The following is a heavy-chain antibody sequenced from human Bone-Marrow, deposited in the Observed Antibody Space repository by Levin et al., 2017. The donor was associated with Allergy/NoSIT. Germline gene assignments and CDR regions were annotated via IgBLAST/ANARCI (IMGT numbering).Heavy chain of an antibody. CDR2: ISYDGSNK. D-gene: IGHD3-16*02. CDR3: AKDPSVWGSYRNPGFDY. Sequence: PGGSLRLSCAASGFTFSSYGMHWVRQAPGKGLEWVAVISYDGSNKYYADSVKGRFTISRDNSKNTLYLQMNSLRAEDTAVYYCAKDPSVWGSYRNPGFDYWGQGTLVTVSS. V-gene: IGHV3-30*18. CDR1: GFTFSSYG. J-gene: IGHJ4*02.